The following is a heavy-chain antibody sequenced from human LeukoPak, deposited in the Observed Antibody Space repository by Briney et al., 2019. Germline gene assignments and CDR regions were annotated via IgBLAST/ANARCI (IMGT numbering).Heavy chain of an antibody. Sequence: GGSLRLSCAASGFTFSKHGMNWVRQAPGKGLEWVSGISPSGDITYYADSVKGRFTISRDNSKNTLYLQMNSLRAEDTAVYYCAKASAMIVVVSKHFDYWGQGTLVTVSS. J-gene: IGHJ4*02. CDR1: GFTFSKHG. CDR2: ISPSGDIT. V-gene: IGHV3-23*01. CDR3: AKASAMIVVVSKHFDY. D-gene: IGHD3-22*01.